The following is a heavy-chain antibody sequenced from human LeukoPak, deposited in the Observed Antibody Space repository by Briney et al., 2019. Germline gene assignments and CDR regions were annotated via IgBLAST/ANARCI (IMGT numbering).Heavy chain of an antibody. J-gene: IGHJ4*03. CDR1: GFTFSSYG. CDR3: ARDSCSRPSCFDL. D-gene: IGHD2-2*01. V-gene: IGHV3-33*05. Sequence: GMSLRLSCAASGFTFSSYGMHWVRQAPGQGLEWITAIQYEGSKTYYADSVKGRFTISRDQSKNTLDLQMSSLRAEDTAMYYCARDSCSRPSCFDLWGRGTLVTVSS. CDR2: IQYEGSKT.